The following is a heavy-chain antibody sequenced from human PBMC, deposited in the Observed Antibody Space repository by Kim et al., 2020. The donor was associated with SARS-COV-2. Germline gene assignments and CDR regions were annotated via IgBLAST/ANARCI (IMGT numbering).Heavy chain of an antibody. CDR3: ARDAVTAGDY. CDR1: GGSISSGGYY. CDR2: IYYSGST. J-gene: IGHJ4*02. V-gene: IGHV4-31*03. D-gene: IGHD6-19*01. Sequence: SETLSLTCTVSGGSISSGGYYWSWIRQHPGKGLEWIGYIYYSGSTYYNPSLKSRVTISVDTSKNQFSLKLSSVTAADTAVYYCARDAVTAGDYWGQGTLVTVSS.